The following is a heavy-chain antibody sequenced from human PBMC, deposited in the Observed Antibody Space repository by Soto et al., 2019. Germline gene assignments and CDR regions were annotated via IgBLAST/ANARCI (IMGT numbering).Heavy chain of an antibody. CDR3: AMDYGDRPEYFKH. D-gene: IGHD4-17*01. Sequence: QVPLVQSGPDLKRPGASMKVSCKASGYTFTSYGISWVRQAPGQGLAWMAWISPLKGRTQYSQKAQGRVTLSTDTSSNTAYMEMTTLRVDDTAVYYCAMDYGDRPEYFKHWGQGTLVTVS. CDR2: ISPLKGRT. CDR1: GYTFTSYG. V-gene: IGHV1-18*04. J-gene: IGHJ1*01.